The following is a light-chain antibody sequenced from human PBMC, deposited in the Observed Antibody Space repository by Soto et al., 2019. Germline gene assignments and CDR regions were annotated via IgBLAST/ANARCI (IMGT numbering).Light chain of an antibody. Sequence: QSALTQPASVSGSPGQSITISCTGTSGDIGGYNYVSWYQQHPGKAPKLLISEVTNRPSGVSNRFSGSKSGNTASLTISGLQAEDEADYYCSSYTSSSTPLVFGGGTKLTVL. CDR3: SSYTSSSTPLV. V-gene: IGLV2-14*01. CDR2: EVT. J-gene: IGLJ3*02. CDR1: SGDIGGYNY.